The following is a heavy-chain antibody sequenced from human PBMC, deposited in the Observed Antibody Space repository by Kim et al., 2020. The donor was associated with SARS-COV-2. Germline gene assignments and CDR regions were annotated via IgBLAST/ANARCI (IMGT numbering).Heavy chain of an antibody. J-gene: IGHJ5*02. D-gene: IGHD6-13*01. CDR3: ARALLRSSSWYGNWFDP. CDR2: ISSSSSYI. Sequence: GGSLRLSCAASGFTFSSYSMNWVRQAPGKGLEWVSSISSSSSYIYYADSVKGRFTISRDNAKNSLYLQMNSLRAEDTAVYYCARALLRSSSWYGNWFDPWGQGTLVTVSS. V-gene: IGHV3-21*01. CDR1: GFTFSSYS.